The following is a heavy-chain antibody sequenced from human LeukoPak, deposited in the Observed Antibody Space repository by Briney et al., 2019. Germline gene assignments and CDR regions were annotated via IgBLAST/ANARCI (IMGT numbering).Heavy chain of an antibody. J-gene: IGHJ4*02. D-gene: IGHD3-16*01. CDR2: ISPNTGGT. CDR1: GYTFTDYN. CDR3: ARPVLRLSGAFEF. V-gene: IGHV1-2*02. Sequence: ASVKVSCKASGYTFTDYNIHWVRQAPGQGLEWMGWISPNTGGTKYAQEFQGRFTVTRDTSISTAYMELSRLRSDDTAMYYCARPVLRLSGAFEFWGQGTPGIASS.